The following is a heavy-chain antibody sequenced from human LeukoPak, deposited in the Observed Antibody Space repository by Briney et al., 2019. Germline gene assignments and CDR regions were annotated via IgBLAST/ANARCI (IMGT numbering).Heavy chain of an antibody. CDR1: GGSISSSGYY. CDR3: ARDSSSGWYGDYYYGMDV. D-gene: IGHD6-19*01. J-gene: IGHJ6*02. Sequence: PSETLSLTCTVSGGSISSSGYYWGWIRQPPGKGLEWIGSIYYSGSTYYNPSLKSRVTISVDTSKNQFSLKLSSVTAADTAVYYCARDSSSGWYGDYYYGMDVWGQGTTVTVSS. CDR2: IYYSGST. V-gene: IGHV4-39*07.